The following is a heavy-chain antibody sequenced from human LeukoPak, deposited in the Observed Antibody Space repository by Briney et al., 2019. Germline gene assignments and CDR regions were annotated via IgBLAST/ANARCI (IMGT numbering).Heavy chain of an antibody. D-gene: IGHD6-19*01. V-gene: IGHV4-59*01. CDR3: ARIAVAGTFDY. CDR1: GGSISGYY. Sequence: PSETLSLTCTVSGGSISGYYWSWIRQPPGKGLEWIGYIYYSGSTNYNPSLKSRVTISVDTSKNQFSLKLSSVTAADTAVYYCARIAVAGTFDYWGQGTLVTVSS. CDR2: IYYSGST. J-gene: IGHJ4*02.